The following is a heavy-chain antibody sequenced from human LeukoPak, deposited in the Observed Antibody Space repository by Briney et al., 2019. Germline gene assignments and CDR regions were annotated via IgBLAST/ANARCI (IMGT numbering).Heavy chain of an antibody. V-gene: IGHV4-34*01. CDR3: ARHEDKLLWFGEEGGFDP. J-gene: IGHJ5*02. D-gene: IGHD3-10*01. CDR2: INHSGST. CDR1: GGSFSGYY. Sequence: SETLSLTCAVYGGSFSGYYWSWIRQPPGKGLEWIGEINHSGSTNYNPSLKSRVTISVDRSKNQFSLKLSSVTAADTAVYYCARHEDKLLWFGEEGGFDPWGQGTLVTVSS.